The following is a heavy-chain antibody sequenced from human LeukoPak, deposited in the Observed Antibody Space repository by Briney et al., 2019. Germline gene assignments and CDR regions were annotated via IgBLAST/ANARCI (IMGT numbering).Heavy chain of an antibody. J-gene: IGHJ4*02. CDR2: IRYGAINK. CDR3: ARGAHRIATTSKIDY. Sequence: GGSPRLSCAASGFTFSTYGMHWVRQAPGKGLEWVAFIRYGAINKYYADSVKGRFTISRDNSKNTLYLQMNSLRAEDTAVYYCARGAHRIATTSKIDYWGQGTLVTVSS. V-gene: IGHV3-30*02. D-gene: IGHD6-13*01. CDR1: GFTFSTYG.